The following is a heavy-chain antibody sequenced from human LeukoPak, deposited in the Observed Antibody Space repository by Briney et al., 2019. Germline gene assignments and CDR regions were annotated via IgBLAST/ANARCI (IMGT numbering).Heavy chain of an antibody. J-gene: IGHJ5*02. V-gene: IGHV4-34*01. Sequence: SETLSLTCAVYGGSFSGYYWSWIRQPPGKGLEWIGEINHSGSTNYNPSLESRVTISVDTSKNQFSLKLSSVTAADTAVYYCARAKGVPAAIDWFDPWGQGTLVTVSS. CDR2: INHSGST. CDR3: ARAKGVPAAIDWFDP. CDR1: GGSFSGYY. D-gene: IGHD2-2*02.